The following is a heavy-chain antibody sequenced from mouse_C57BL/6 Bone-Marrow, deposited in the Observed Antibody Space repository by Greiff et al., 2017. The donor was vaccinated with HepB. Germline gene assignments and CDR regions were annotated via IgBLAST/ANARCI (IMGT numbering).Heavy chain of an antibody. CDR1: GFTFTDYY. Sequence: EVKLVESGGGLVQPGGSLSFSCAASGFTFTDYYMSWVRQPPGKALEWLGFIRNKANGYTTEYSSSVKGRLTITRDNSQSILYLQMNALRAEDSATYYCASPTYYGSSYDYAMDYWGQGTSVTVSS. V-gene: IGHV7-3*01. J-gene: IGHJ4*01. CDR2: IRNKANGYTT. D-gene: IGHD1-1*01. CDR3: ASPTYYGSSYDYAMDY.